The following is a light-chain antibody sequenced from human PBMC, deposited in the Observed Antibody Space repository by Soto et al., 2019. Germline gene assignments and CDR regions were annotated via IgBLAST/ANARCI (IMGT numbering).Light chain of an antibody. CDR1: QGISTW. V-gene: IGKV1-12*01. Sequence: DIEMNQSPSSVSASVGYRVTITCRASQGISTWIGWYQQTPGKAPKHLIYTLSNLQSGVPSRFSGRASGTDFTHTISSLHPEDFATYYFQQANSFPLTFGGGTKVEIK. CDR2: TLS. CDR3: QQANSFPLT. J-gene: IGKJ4*01.